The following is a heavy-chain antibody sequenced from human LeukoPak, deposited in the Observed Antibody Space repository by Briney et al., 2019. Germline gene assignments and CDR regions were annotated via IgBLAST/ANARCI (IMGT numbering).Heavy chain of an antibody. CDR2: ISAYNGNT. CDR3: ARTIKSYASITMIVVVTSYFDY. Sequence: VASVKVSCKASGYTFTSYGISWVRQAPGQGLEWMGWISAYNGNTNYAQKLQGRVTMTTDTSTSTAYMELRSLRSDDTAVYYCARTIKSYASITMIVVVTSYFDYWGQGTLVTVSS. D-gene: IGHD3-22*01. V-gene: IGHV1-18*01. CDR1: GYTFTSYG. J-gene: IGHJ4*02.